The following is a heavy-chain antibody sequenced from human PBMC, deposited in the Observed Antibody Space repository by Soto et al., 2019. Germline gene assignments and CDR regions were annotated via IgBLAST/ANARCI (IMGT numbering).Heavy chain of an antibody. V-gene: IGHV1-3*01. CDR3: ARTRSTTSNWFDP. Sequence: QVQLVQSGAEVKKPGASVKVSCKASGYTFSTDAMHWVRQAPGQRLEWMGWINAGNGDTKYSQMFQGRVTITRDTSASIAYMELNSLTSEDTAVYYCARTRSTTSNWFDPWGQGTLVTVSS. CDR2: INAGNGDT. J-gene: IGHJ5*02. CDR1: GYTFSTDA. D-gene: IGHD2-2*01.